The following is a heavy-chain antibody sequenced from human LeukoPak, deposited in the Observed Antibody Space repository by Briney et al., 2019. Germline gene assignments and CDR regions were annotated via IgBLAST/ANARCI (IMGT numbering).Heavy chain of an antibody. CDR2: INPDGSST. J-gene: IGHJ4*02. Sequence: GGSLRLSCAGSGFTFSSYWIHWVRQAPGEGLVWVSRINPDGSSTTYADSVKGRFTISRDNAENTLYLQMNSLRVEDSAVYYCARAGYYRFDYWGQGTLVTVSS. V-gene: IGHV3-74*01. D-gene: IGHD2/OR15-2a*01. CDR1: GFTFSSYW. CDR3: ARAGYYRFDY.